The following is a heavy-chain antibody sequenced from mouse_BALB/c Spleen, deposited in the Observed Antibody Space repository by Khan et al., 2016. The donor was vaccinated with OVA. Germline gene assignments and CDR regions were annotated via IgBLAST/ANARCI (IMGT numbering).Heavy chain of an antibody. D-gene: IGHD2-4*01. V-gene: IGHV2-2*02. Sequence: QVQLKQSGPGLVQPSQSLSITCTVSGFSLTTYGVHWVRQSPGKGLEWLGVIWSGGSTDYNAPFISRLSISKDSSKSQVFFKMNSLQVNDTAIYSCTRNYDYDEGLAYWGQGTLVTVSA. CDR3: TRNYDYDEGLAY. J-gene: IGHJ3*01. CDR2: IWSGGST. CDR1: GFSLTTYG.